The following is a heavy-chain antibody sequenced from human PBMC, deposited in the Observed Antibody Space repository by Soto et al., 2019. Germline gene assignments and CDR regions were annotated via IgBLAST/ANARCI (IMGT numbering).Heavy chain of an antibody. CDR2: ISAYNGNT. Sequence: QVQLVQSGAEVKKPGASVKVSCKASGYTFTSCGISWVRQAPGQGLEWMGWISAYNGNTNYAQKLQGRVTMTTDTSTSTAYMELRSLRSDDTAVYYCARALGKYYDFWCGYSTQFDYWGQGTLVTVSS. CDR1: GYTFTSCG. J-gene: IGHJ4*02. CDR3: ARALGKYYDFWCGYSTQFDY. D-gene: IGHD3-3*01. V-gene: IGHV1-18*01.